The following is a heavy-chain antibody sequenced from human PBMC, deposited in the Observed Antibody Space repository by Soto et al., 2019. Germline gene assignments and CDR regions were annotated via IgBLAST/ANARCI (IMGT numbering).Heavy chain of an antibody. CDR1: GYTFTSYA. V-gene: IGHV1-3*04. CDR2: INTGNGNT. J-gene: IGHJ4*02. D-gene: IGHD6-13*01. Sequence: QVPLVQSGTEVKKPGASLKVSCKASGYTFTSYAIHWVRQDPGQRLEWMGWINTGNGNTKYSQNFQGRVTITRDTAASTAYLELSSLRSEDTAVYFCARVYKEKTYSDYWGQGTLVTVSS. CDR3: ARVYKEKTYSDY.